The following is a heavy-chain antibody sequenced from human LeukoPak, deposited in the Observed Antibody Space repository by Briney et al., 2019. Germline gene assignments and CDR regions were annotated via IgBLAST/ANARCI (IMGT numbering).Heavy chain of an antibody. V-gene: IGHV1-46*01. CDR2: INPSGGST. CDR1: GYSFTSYY. Sequence: ASVKVSCKASGYSFTSYYIHWVRQAPGQGLEWMGIINPSGGSTSYAQKFQGRLSMTRDTSTSTAYMELSSLRSEDTAVYYCARDLGGIAVAGPPTPHAFDIWGQGTMVTVSS. CDR3: ARDLGGIAVAGPPTPHAFDI. D-gene: IGHD6-19*01. J-gene: IGHJ3*02.